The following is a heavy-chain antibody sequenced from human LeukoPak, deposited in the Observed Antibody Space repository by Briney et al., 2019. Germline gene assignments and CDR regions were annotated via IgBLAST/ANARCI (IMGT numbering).Heavy chain of an antibody. V-gene: IGHV3-30*02. D-gene: IGHD6-6*01. CDR2: IRYDGSNK. CDR3: AKDGVYSSSSYYYYYMDV. CDR1: GFTFSSYG. J-gene: IGHJ6*03. Sequence: GGSLRLSCAASGFTFSSYGMHWVRQAPGKGLEWVAFIRYDGSNKYYADSVKGRFTISRDNSKNTLYLQMNSLRAEDTAVYYCAKDGVYSSSSYYYYYMDVWGKGTTVTVSS.